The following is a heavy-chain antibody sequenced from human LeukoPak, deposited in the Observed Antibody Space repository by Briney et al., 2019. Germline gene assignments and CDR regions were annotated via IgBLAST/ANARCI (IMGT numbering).Heavy chain of an antibody. Sequence: PGGSLRLSCAASGFTFSSYWMSWVRLAPGKGLEWVSSISSSSSYIYYADSVKGRFTISRDNAKNSLYLQMNSLRAEDTAVYYCAREDEDYWGQGTLVTVSS. V-gene: IGHV3-21*01. J-gene: IGHJ4*02. CDR1: GFTFSSYW. CDR3: AREDEDY. CDR2: ISSSSSYI.